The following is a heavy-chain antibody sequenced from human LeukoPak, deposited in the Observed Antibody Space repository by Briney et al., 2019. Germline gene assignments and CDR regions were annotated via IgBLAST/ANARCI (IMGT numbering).Heavy chain of an antibody. CDR2: ISRTSTFI. J-gene: IGHJ4*02. CDR3: ARDPDYYGSGTYYNHYFDY. Sequence: PGGSLRLSCAASGFTFSYFGTNWVRQAPGKGLEWVSSISRTSTFIYYEDSVKGRFTMSRDNAKNSLYLQMNSLRAEDTAVYYCARDPDYYGSGTYYNHYFDYWGQGTLVTVSS. CDR1: GFTFSYFG. V-gene: IGHV3-21*01. D-gene: IGHD3-10*01.